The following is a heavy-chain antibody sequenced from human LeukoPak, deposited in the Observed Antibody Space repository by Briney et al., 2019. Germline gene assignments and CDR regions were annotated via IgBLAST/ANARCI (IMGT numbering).Heavy chain of an antibody. CDR2: ISSSGSTI. J-gene: IGHJ4*02. CDR1: GFTFSSYE. V-gene: IGHV3-48*03. D-gene: IGHD1-26*01. CDR3: ARGGELGFDY. Sequence: PGGSLRLSCAASGFTFSSYEMNWVRQAPGKGLEWVSYISSSGSTIYYADSVKGRFTISRDNAKNSLYLQMSSLRAEDTAVYYCARGGELGFDYWGQGTLVTVSS.